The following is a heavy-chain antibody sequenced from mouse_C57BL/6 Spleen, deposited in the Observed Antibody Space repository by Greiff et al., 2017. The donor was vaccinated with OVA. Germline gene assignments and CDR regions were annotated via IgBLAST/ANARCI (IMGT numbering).Heavy chain of an antibody. Sequence: QVQLQQSGAELARPGASVKLSCKASGYTFTSYGISWVKQRTGQGLEWIGEIYPRSGNTYYNEKFKGKAPLTADKSSSTAYMELRSLTSEDSAVYFCARPITTVVATDAMDYWGQGTSVTVSS. J-gene: IGHJ4*01. D-gene: IGHD1-1*01. V-gene: IGHV1-81*01. CDR2: IYPRSGNT. CDR1: GYTFTSYG. CDR3: ARPITTVVATDAMDY.